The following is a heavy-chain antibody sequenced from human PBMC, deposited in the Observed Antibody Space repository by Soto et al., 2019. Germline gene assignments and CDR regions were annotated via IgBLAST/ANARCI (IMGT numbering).Heavy chain of an antibody. D-gene: IGHD5-18*01. CDR2: ISSSSSYI. Sequence: GGSLRLSCAASGFTFSSYSMNWVRQAPGKGLEWVSSISSSSSYIYYADSVKGRFTISRDNAKNLLYLQMNSLRAEDTAVYYCAIDPGRDTAMVTVKFDYWGQGTLVTVSS. J-gene: IGHJ4*02. CDR3: AIDPGRDTAMVTVKFDY. V-gene: IGHV3-21*01. CDR1: GFTFSSYS.